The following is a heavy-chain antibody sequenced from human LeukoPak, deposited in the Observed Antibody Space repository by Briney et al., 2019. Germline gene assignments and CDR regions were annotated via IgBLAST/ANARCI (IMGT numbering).Heavy chain of an antibody. V-gene: IGHV3-66*01. CDR2: IYSGGST. CDR1: GFTVSSNY. D-gene: IGHD6-19*01. J-gene: IGHJ4*02. CDR3: ARDRGGGVAGSY. Sequence: PGGSLRLSCEVSGFTVSSNYMSWVRQAPGKGLEWVSVIYSGGSTYYADSVKGGFIISRDNAKNTLYLQVNNLRAEDTAVYYCARDRGGGVAGSYWGQGTLVTVSS.